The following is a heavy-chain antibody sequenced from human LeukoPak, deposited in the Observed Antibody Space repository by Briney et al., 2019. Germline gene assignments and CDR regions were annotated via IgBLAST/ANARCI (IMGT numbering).Heavy chain of an antibody. CDR3: AKGSSGYFVDL. D-gene: IGHD3-22*01. CDR2: ISNDGGGT. J-gene: IGHJ5*02. CDR1: GYIFNNFS. V-gene: IGHV3-23*01. Sequence: GGSLRLSCAASGYIFNNFSLIWVRQAPGKGLEWVSAISNDGGGTNYADFVKGRFTISRDNSKNTLFLQMNSLRAEDTALYYCAKGSSGYFVDLWGQGTLVTVSS.